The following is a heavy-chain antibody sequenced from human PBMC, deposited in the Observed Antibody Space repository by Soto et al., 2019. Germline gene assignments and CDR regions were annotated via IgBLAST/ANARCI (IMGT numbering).Heavy chain of an antibody. D-gene: IGHD4-17*01. CDR2: IIPIFGKA. J-gene: IGHJ4*02. V-gene: IGHV1-69*13. CDR1: GGTFSSYA. CDR3: ARDDYGGNGPLDY. Sequence: GASVKVSCKASGGTFSSYAISWVRQAPGQGLEWMGGIIPIFGKANYAQKFQGRVTITADESTSTAYMELSSLRSEDTAVYYCARDDYGGNGPLDYWGQGTLVTVSS.